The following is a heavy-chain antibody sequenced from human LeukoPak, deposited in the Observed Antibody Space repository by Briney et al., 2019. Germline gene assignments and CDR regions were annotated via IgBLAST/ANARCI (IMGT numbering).Heavy chain of an antibody. J-gene: IGHJ4*02. CDR2: IYYSGST. CDR1: GVSISSSSSY. D-gene: IGHD1/OR15-1a*01. Sequence: SETLSLTCTVSGVSISSSSSYWGWIRQPPGKGLEWIGSIYYSGSTYYNTSLKSRVTMSVDTSKNQFSLKLSSVTAADTAVYYCARHRTQYYFDYWGQGTLVTVSS. V-gene: IGHV4-39*01. CDR3: ARHRTQYYFDY.